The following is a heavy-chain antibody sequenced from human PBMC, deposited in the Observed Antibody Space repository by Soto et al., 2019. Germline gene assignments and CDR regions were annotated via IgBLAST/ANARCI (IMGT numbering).Heavy chain of an antibody. V-gene: IGHV4-38-2*01. Sequence: PSVTMSLTCAVSAYCISSGYYWCWLWQPPGKGLEWLGRIYHGGSTDYNPSLKIRFPVSIDMTDNHFSLLLNSLPAAHTPAYYCARVGPWVPYYADSSTYTFENWLGPWGQRTRGTVSS. J-gene: IGHJ5*02. D-gene: IGHD3-22*01. CDR3: ARVGPWVPYYADSSTYTFENWLGP. CDR1: AYCISSGYY. CDR2: IYHGGST.